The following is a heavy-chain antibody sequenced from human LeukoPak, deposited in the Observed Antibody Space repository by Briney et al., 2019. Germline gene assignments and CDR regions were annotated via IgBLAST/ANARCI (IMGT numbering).Heavy chain of an antibody. D-gene: IGHD6-13*01. CDR1: GFPFSSYN. Sequence: GGSLRLSCEVFGFPFSSYNMNWVRQAPGKGLEWVSSISSSGSYMYYADSVKGRFTISRDNAKNSLYLQMNSLRAEDTAVYYCAYLIAAAGVDYWGQGTLVTVSS. CDR3: AYLIAAAGVDY. J-gene: IGHJ4*02. CDR2: ISSSGSYM. V-gene: IGHV3-21*01.